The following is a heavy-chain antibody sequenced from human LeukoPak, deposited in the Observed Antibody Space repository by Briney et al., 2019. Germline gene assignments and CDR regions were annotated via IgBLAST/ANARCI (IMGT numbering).Heavy chain of an antibody. D-gene: IGHD5-18*01. J-gene: IGHJ4*02. CDR3: ARGGDGYSYGSFSV. V-gene: IGHV4-59*01. CDR1: GGSISSYY. Sequence: PSETLSLTCTVSGGSISSYYWSWIRQPPGKGLEWIGYIYYSGSTNYNPSLKSRVTISVDTSKNQFSLKLSSVTAADTAVYYCARGGDGYSYGSFSVWGQGTLVTVYS. CDR2: IYYSGST.